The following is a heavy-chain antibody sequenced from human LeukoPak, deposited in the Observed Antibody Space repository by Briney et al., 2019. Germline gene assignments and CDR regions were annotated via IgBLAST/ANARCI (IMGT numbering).Heavy chain of an antibody. CDR3: ARVRSERRHAFDI. D-gene: IGHD1-1*01. Sequence: GRSLRLSCAASGFTFSSYGMHWGRQAPGKGLEWGAVISYDGSIKYYADSVKGRFSISRDNSKNTLYLQMNSLRAEDTAVYYCARVRSERRHAFDIWGQGTMVTVSS. V-gene: IGHV3-30*03. J-gene: IGHJ3*02. CDR2: ISYDGSIK. CDR1: GFTFSSYG.